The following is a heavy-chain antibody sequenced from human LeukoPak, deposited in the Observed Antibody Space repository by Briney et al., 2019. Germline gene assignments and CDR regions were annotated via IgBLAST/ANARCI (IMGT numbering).Heavy chain of an antibody. Sequence: PSETLSLTCTVSGGSISSYYWSWIRQPPGKGLEWIGYIYYSGSTNYNPSLKSRVTISVDTSKHQFSLKLSSVTAADTAVYYCARDLRGGSGSYYLYYYYYMDVWGKGTTVTVSS. V-gene: IGHV4-59*01. J-gene: IGHJ6*03. CDR2: IYYSGST. CDR3: ARDLRGGSGSYYLYYYYYMDV. CDR1: GGSISSYY. D-gene: IGHD3-10*01.